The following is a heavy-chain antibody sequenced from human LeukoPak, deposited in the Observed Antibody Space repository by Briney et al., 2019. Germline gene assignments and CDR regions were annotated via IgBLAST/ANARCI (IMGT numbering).Heavy chain of an antibody. D-gene: IGHD4-23*01. CDR1: GFTSSNYE. CDR2: ISRGGSDI. Sequence: GGSMRLSCAASGFTSSNYEMNWVRQAPGQGLEWVSYISRGGSDIYYADSVKGRFTISSDNAKNSVYLQMNSLRAEDTAVYYCARAQLLRLENFLDYWGQGTLVTVSS. V-gene: IGHV3-48*03. J-gene: IGHJ4*02. CDR3: ARAQLLRLENFLDY.